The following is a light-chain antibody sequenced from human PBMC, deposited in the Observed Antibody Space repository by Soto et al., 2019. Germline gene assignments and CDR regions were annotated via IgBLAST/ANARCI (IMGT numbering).Light chain of an antibody. V-gene: IGKV3-11*01. Sequence: EIVLTQSPATLSLSAGERATLSCRASQSVRNFLAWHQQKPGQAPRLLIDDTYNRAAGIPARFSGSGSGTAFTLTISSLEPEDFAVYYCQQRSNWPLTFGGGTKVDTK. CDR2: DTY. J-gene: IGKJ4*01. CDR1: QSVRNF. CDR3: QQRSNWPLT.